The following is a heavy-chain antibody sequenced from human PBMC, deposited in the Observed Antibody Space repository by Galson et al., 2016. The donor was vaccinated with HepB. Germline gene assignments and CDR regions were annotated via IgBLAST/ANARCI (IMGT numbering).Heavy chain of an antibody. J-gene: IGHJ2*01. CDR1: GDSISTYY. CDR3: ARGPRPTHSSSWAYSFDL. Sequence: SETLSLTCTVSGDSISTYYWNWIRQSPGKGLEWIGYIYYIGSTNYNPSLRSRVTMSLDRSKNQFSLKLNSVTPADTAFYYCARGPRPTHSSSWAYSFDLWGRGSLVTVSS. V-gene: IGHV4-59*01. D-gene: IGHD6-13*01. CDR2: IYYIGST.